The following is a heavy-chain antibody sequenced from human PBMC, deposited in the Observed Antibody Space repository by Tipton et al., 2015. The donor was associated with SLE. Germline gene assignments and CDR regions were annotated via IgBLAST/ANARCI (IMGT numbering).Heavy chain of an antibody. D-gene: IGHD5-24*01. CDR3: AKCGGDRYSHYSHGMDV. J-gene: IGHJ6*02. Sequence: CLRLSCTASGFTFSRYAMHWVRQAPGKGLEWVAFIRFDGNTKYYVDSVKGRVTISRDNSNNTLYLQMNSLRVEDTAVYYCAKCGGDRYSHYSHGMDVWGQGTTVTVSS. CDR2: IRFDGNTK. CDR1: GFTFSRYA. V-gene: IGHV3-30*02.